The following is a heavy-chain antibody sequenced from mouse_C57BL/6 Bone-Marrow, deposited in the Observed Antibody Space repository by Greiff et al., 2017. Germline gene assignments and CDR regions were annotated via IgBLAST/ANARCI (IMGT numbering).Heavy chain of an antibody. CDR2: IYPGRGNT. D-gene: IGHD1-1*01. V-gene: IGHV1-76*01. Sequence: QVQLQQSGAELVRPGASVKLSCKASGYTFTDYYINWVKQRPGQGLEWIARIYPGRGNTYYNEKFKGKATLTAEKSSSTAYMQLSSLTSEDSAVYFCARAEEYYYGFAYWGQGTLVTVSA. CDR3: ARAEEYYYGFAY. J-gene: IGHJ3*01. CDR1: GYTFTDYY.